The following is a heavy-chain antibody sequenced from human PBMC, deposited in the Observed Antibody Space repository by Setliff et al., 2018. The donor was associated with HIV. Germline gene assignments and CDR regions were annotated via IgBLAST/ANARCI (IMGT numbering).Heavy chain of an antibody. CDR3: ARPLEDRSGWFVTVGSFNY. CDR2: IKQDGSDK. J-gene: IGHJ4*02. Sequence: GGSLRLSCAASGFTFSNYWMSWVRQTPGKGLEWVANIKQDGSDKFYVGSVKGRFTISRDNAKNSLYLQMSNVTAEDTAVYYCARPLEDRSGWFVTVGSFNYWGQGTQVTVSS. D-gene: IGHD6-19*01. CDR1: GFTFSNYW. V-gene: IGHV3-7*03.